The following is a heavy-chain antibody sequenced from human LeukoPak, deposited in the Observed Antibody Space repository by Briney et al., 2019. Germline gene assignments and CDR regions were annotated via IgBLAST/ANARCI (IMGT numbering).Heavy chain of an antibody. CDR2: IKQDGSEK. J-gene: IGHJ4*02. CDR3: ARDRASRLIDY. D-gene: IGHD1-26*01. V-gene: IGHV3-7*01. Sequence: GGSLRLSCAAPGFTFSSYWMNWVRQAPGKGLEWVANIKQDGSEKYYMDSVKGRFTISRDNAKSSLYLQMNSLRAEDTAVYYCARDRASRLIDYWGQGTLVTVSS. CDR1: GFTFSSYW.